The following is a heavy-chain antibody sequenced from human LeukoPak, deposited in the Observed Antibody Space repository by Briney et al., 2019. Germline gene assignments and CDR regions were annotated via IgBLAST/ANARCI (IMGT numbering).Heavy chain of an antibody. CDR3: ARALSSPNSLHYYYYYMDV. CDR1: GYTFTGYY. CDR2: INPNSGGT. D-gene: IGHD6-13*01. V-gene: IGHV1-2*06. Sequence: ASVKVSCKASGYTFTGYYMHWVRQAPGQGLEWMGRINPNSGGTNCAQKFQGRVTMTRDTSISTAYMELSRLTSDDTAVYYCARALSSPNSLHYYYYYMDVWAKGTTVTVSS. J-gene: IGHJ6*03.